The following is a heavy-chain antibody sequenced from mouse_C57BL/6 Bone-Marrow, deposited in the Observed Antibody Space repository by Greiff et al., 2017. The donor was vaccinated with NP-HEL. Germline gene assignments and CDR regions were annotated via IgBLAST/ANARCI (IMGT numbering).Heavy chain of an antibody. J-gene: IGHJ4*01. V-gene: IGHV14-4*01. CDR1: GFNIKDDY. D-gene: IGHD2-4*01. Sequence: VQLQQSGAELVRPGASVKLSCTASGFNIKDDYMHWVKQRPEQGLEWIGWIDPENGDPEYASKFQGKATITADTSSNTAYLQLSSLTSEDTAVYYCTYDYDPLYAMDYWGQGTSVTVSS. CDR3: TYDYDPLYAMDY. CDR2: IDPENGDP.